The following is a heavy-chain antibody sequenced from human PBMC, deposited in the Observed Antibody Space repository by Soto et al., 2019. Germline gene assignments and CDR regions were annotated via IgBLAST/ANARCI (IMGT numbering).Heavy chain of an antibody. Sequence: LQTLSLTCAISGDRVSSNSAAWNWIRQSPSRDLEWLGRTYYRSKWYNDYAVSVKSLLTINPDTSKNQFSLQLNSVTPEDTAVYYCASYGRPMAARRTGSDYWGQGTLVTVSS. J-gene: IGHJ4*02. CDR2: TYYRSKWYN. CDR1: GDRVSSNSAA. CDR3: ASYGRPMAARRTGSDY. D-gene: IGHD6-6*01. V-gene: IGHV6-1*01.